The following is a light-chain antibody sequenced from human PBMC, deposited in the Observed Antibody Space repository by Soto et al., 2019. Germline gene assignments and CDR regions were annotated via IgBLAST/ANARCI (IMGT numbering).Light chain of an antibody. V-gene: IGKV3-20*01. CDR1: HSISGSY. Sequence: EIVLTQSPGTLSLSPGERATLSCRASHSISGSYLDWYQQKTRQAPRLLLYGASPRAPGIPDRFSCSGSRTGFTPTISRLEPEDFALYDCKQYGSSLWAFRQGTKVEIK. J-gene: IGKJ1*01. CDR2: GAS. CDR3: KQYGSSLWA.